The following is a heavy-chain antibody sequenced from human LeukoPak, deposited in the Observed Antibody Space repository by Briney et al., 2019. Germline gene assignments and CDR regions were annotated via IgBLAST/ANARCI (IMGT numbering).Heavy chain of an antibody. CDR3: TSQLDTTMDF. V-gene: IGHV4-38-2*01. J-gene: IGHJ6*02. CDR2: IYHSGST. Sequence: SETLSLTCAVSGYSISSGYYWGWIRQPPGKGLEWIGSIYHSGSTYYNPSLKSRLTISVDTSKNQFSLKLSSVTAADTAVYYCTSQLDTTMDFWGQGTTVTVSS. D-gene: IGHD5-24*01. CDR1: GYSISSGYY.